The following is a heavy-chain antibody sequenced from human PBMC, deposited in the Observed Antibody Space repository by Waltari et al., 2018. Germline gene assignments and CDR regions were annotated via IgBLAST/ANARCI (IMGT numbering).Heavy chain of an antibody. J-gene: IGHJ5*02. D-gene: IGHD1-26*01. CDR2: INYDGTQT. Sequence: EVQLLESGGTIVQPGGSLKVACAASGLNFGSSWMHWVRQTPGKGLMWVSDINYDGTQTKYADSVRGRFTISRDNAKSTLYLQMTDLRAEDTAVYFCVRARWDYLYFDTWGQGTLVTVSS. CDR3: VRARWDYLYFDT. CDR1: GLNFGSSW. V-gene: IGHV3-74*01.